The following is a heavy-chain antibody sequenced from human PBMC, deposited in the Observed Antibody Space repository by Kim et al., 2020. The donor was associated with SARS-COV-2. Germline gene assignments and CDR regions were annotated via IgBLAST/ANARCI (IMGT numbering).Heavy chain of an antibody. V-gene: IGHV3-33*01. CDR2: IWYDGSNK. CDR3: VVSLAEAGKSCYYYGMDV. D-gene: IGHD6-13*01. Sequence: GGSLRLSCAASGFTFSSYGMHWVRQAPGKGLEWVAVIWYDGSNKYYADSVKGRFTISRDNSKNTLYLQMNSLRAEDTAVYYCVVSLAEAGKSCYYYGMDVWGQGTTVTVSS. CDR1: GFTFSSYG. J-gene: IGHJ6*02.